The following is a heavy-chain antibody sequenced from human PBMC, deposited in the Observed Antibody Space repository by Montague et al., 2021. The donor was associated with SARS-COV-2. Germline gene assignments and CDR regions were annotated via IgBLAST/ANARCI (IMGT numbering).Heavy chain of an antibody. D-gene: IGHD6-6*01. CDR3: ARTPTRPLSLDS. CDR2: VTTSGTI. CDR1: GGSITGFS. V-gene: IGHV4-4*07. J-gene: IGHJ4*02. Sequence: SETLSLTCSVSGGSITGFSWSWVRQPAGKGLEWVGRVTTSGTINYSPSLRSRVTMSVDTSKNQFSLNLNSVTAADTAIYYCARTPTRPLSLDSWGQETLVTVSS.